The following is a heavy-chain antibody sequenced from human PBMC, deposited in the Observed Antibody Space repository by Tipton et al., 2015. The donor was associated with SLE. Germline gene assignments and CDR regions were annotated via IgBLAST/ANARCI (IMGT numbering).Heavy chain of an antibody. CDR2: IYYSGST. CDR1: GGSISSSSYY. Sequence: GSLRLSCTVSGGSISSSSYYWGWIRQPPGKGLEWIGSIYYSGSTYYNPSLKSRVTISVDTSKNQFSLKLSSVTAADTAVYYCARSPLIAVSGGFDYWGQGTLVTVSS. CDR3: ARSPLIAVSGGFDY. D-gene: IGHD6-19*01. V-gene: IGHV4-39*07. J-gene: IGHJ4*02.